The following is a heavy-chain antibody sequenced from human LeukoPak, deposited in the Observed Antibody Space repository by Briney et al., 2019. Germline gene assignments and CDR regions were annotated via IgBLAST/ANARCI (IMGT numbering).Heavy chain of an antibody. CDR3: ARNVRKGYYYYYYMDA. CDR2: IYYSGST. J-gene: IGHJ6*03. V-gene: IGHV4-59*01. Sequence: PSETLSLTCTVSGGSISSYYWSWIRQPPGKGLEWIGYIYYSGSTNYNPSLKSRVTISVDTSKNQFSLKLSSVTAADTAVHYCARNVRKGYYYYYYMDAWGKGTTVTVSS. CDR1: GGSISSYY. D-gene: IGHD1-14*01.